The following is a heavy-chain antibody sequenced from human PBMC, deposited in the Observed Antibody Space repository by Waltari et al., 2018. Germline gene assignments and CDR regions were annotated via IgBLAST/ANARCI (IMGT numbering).Heavy chain of an antibody. V-gene: IGHV3-48*04. CDR3: ARDYGRRARENDY. CDR2: ISSSSSTI. D-gene: IGHD3-10*01. CDR1: GFTFSSYS. Sequence: EVQLVESGGGLVQPGGSLRLSCAASGFTFSSYSMNWVRQAPGKGLEWVSYISSSSSTIYDADSVKGRFTISRDNAKNSLYLQMNSLRAEDTAVYYCARDYGRRARENDYWGQGTLVTVSS. J-gene: IGHJ4*02.